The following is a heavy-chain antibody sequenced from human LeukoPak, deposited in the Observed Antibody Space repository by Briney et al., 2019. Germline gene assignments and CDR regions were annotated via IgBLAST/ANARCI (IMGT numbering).Heavy chain of an antibody. CDR3: ARAPRAARLYFDY. J-gene: IGHJ4*02. Sequence: SETLSLTCSVSGGSISSGSYYWSWIRQPAGKGLEWIGRIYTSGSTNYNPSLKSRVTISVDTSKNQFSLKLSSVTAADTAVYYCARAPRAARLYFDYWGQGTLVTVSS. V-gene: IGHV4-61*02. CDR1: GGSISSGSYY. D-gene: IGHD6-25*01. CDR2: IYTSGST.